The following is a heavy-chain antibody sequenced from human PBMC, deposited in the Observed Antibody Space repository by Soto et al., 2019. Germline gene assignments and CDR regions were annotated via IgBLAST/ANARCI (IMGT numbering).Heavy chain of an antibody. CDR1: GFTFSSYS. Sequence: GGSLRLSCAASGFTFSSYSMNWVRQAPGKGLEWVSSISSSSSYIYYADSVKGRFTISRDNAKNSLYLQMNSLRAEDTAVYYCARDVKDSSLIDYYYVLAVSGQGTSGTV. CDR3: ARDVKDSSLIDYYYVLAV. J-gene: IGHJ6*02. D-gene: IGHD6-6*01. CDR2: ISSSSSYI. V-gene: IGHV3-21*01.